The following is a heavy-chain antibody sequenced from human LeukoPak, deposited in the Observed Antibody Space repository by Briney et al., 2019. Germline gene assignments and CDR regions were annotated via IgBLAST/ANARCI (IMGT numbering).Heavy chain of an antibody. D-gene: IGHD3-9*01. V-gene: IGHV1-69*13. Sequence: SVKFSCKASGGTFSCYAISWVRQAPGQGLEWMGGIIPIFGTANYAQKFQGRVTITADESTSTAYMELSSLTSEDTAVYYCARGPYFDWLLTHWGQGTLVTVSS. CDR3: ARGPYFDWLLTH. J-gene: IGHJ4*02. CDR1: GGTFSCYA. CDR2: IIPIFGTA.